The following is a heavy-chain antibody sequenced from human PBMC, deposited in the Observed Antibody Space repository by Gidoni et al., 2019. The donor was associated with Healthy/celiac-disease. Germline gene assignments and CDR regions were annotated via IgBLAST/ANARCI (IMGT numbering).Heavy chain of an antibody. CDR1: GSTFTSYG. D-gene: IGHD1-1*01. J-gene: IGHJ5*02. CDR3: ARGLPVQLERPTGGNWFDP. V-gene: IGHV1-18*01. Sequence: QVQLVQSGAEVKKPGASVKVSCKASGSTFTSYGLSWVRQAPGQGLEWMGWISAYNGNTNYAQKLQGRVTMTTDTSTSTAYMELRSLRSDDTAVYYCARGLPVQLERPTGGNWFDPWGQGTLVTVSS. CDR2: ISAYNGNT.